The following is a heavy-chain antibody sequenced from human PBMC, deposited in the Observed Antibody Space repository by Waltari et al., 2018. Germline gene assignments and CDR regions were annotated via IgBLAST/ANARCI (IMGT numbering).Heavy chain of an antibody. Sequence: QVHLVPSGGGGVQPGRSLSPSCEASGFTFSRHHMHWVRQAPGKGPEWVASKSLDGRHECYADSLKGRLTISRDKSKNTLYQQLDSRGAEDTAVYYCAKDSSSSSVPLDYWGQGTLGTVSS. J-gene: IGHJ4*02. CDR3: AKDSSSSSVPLDY. D-gene: IGHD6-19*01. V-gene: IGHV3-30*18. CDR2: KSLDGRHE. CDR1: GFTFSRHH.